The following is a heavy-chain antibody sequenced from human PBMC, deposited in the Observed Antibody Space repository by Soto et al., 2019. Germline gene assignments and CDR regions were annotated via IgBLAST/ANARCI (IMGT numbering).Heavy chain of an antibody. Sequence: GASVKVSCKVSGYTLTELSMHWVRQAPGKGLEWMGGFDPEDGETIYARKFQGRVTMTEDTSTDTAYMGLSSLRSEDTAVYYCATSITIFGVAPQYWGQGTLVTVSS. CDR1: GYTLTELS. D-gene: IGHD3-3*01. J-gene: IGHJ4*02. CDR2: FDPEDGET. V-gene: IGHV1-24*01. CDR3: ATSITIFGVAPQY.